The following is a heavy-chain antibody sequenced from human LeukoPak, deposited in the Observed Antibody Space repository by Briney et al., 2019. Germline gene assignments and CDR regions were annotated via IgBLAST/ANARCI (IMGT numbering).Heavy chain of an antibody. Sequence: GGSLRLSCAASGFTFSSYWMSWVRQAPGKGLEWVANINQDGSEKYYVDSVKGRFTISRDNAKNSLYLQMNSLRAEDTAVYYCARFGTWGSSPFDYWGQGTLVTVSS. D-gene: IGHD1-7*01. J-gene: IGHJ4*02. CDR1: GFTFSSYW. CDR3: ARFGTWGSSPFDY. V-gene: IGHV3-7*01. CDR2: INQDGSEK.